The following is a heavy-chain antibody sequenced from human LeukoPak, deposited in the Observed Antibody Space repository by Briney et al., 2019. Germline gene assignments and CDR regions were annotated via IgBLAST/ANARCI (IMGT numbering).Heavy chain of an antibody. Sequence: GGSLRLSCAASGFTFSSYAMSWVRQAPGKGLEWVSAISGSGGSTYYADSVKGRFTISRDESKNTLYLQMNSLRAEDTAVYYCARGPEGGPVAGALGFWGQGILVTVSS. CDR2: ISGSGGST. D-gene: IGHD6-19*01. CDR3: ARGPEGGPVAGALGF. V-gene: IGHV3-23*01. J-gene: IGHJ4*02. CDR1: GFTFSSYA.